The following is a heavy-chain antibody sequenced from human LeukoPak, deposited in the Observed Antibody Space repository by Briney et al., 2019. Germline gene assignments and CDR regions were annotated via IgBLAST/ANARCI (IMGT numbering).Heavy chain of an antibody. V-gene: IGHV5-51*01. CDR1: GYSFTSYW. J-gene: IGHJ3*02. Sequence: GESLQISCKGSGYSFTSYWIGWVRQLPGKGLEWMGIIYPGDSDTRYSPSFQGQVTISADKSISTAYLQWSSLKASDTAMYYCARGYYDSSGYYGPGQDDAFDIWGQGTMVTVSS. CDR3: ARGYYDSSGYYGPGQDDAFDI. D-gene: IGHD3-22*01. CDR2: IYPGDSDT.